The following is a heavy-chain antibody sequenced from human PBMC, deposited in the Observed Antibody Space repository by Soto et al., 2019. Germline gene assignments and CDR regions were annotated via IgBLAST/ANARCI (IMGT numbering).Heavy chain of an antibody. D-gene: IGHD1-26*01. J-gene: IGHJ6*02. CDR3: ARSPGILVGMDV. Sequence: QVQLVQSGAEVKKPGSSVKVSCKASGGTFSSYTISWVRQAPGQGLEWMGRIIPILAIANYAQKFQGRVTITADKSTSTAYMEMSSLRSEDTAVYYCARSPGILVGMDVWGQGTTVTVSS. CDR2: IIPILAIA. V-gene: IGHV1-69*02. CDR1: GGTFSSYT.